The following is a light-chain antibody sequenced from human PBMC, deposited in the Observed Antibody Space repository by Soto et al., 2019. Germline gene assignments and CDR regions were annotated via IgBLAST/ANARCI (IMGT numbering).Light chain of an antibody. V-gene: IGKV1-9*01. CDR2: AAS. CDR3: QQSYSTLLS. J-gene: IGKJ4*01. Sequence: DIQLTQSPSLLSASVGDRVTITCRASQGISSYLAWYQQKPGKAPDLLIYAASTLQSGVPSRFSASGSGTDFTLTITSLQPEDFATYYCQQSYSTLLSFGGGTKVDVK. CDR1: QGISSY.